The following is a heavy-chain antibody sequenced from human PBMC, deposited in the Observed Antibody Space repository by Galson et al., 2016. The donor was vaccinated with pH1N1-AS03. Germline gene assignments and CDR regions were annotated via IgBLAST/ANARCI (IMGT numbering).Heavy chain of an antibody. CDR3: TKGYSATPSGTFDI. Sequence: SVKVSCKASGGTFNTYAISWVRQAPGQGLEWMGRIIPMLNIPDYAQKFQVRVTITADKSTNTAYMELTNLSSDYTALYYCTKGYSATPSGTFDIWGQGTMVTVSS. D-gene: IGHD2-15*01. V-gene: IGHV1-69*04. CDR2: IIPMLNIP. CDR1: GGTFNTYA. J-gene: IGHJ3*02.